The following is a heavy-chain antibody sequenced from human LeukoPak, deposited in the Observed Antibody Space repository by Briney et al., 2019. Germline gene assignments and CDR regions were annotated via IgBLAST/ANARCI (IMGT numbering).Heavy chain of an antibody. J-gene: IGHJ6*04. CDR2: ICYSGST. V-gene: IGHV4-61*01. D-gene: IGHD2-15*01. CDR1: GGPVSSGSYY. Sequence: KPSETLSLTCTVSGGPVSSGSYYWSWIPQPPGKGLEWIGYICYSGSTYYNSSLKSRVTISVDTSKNQFSLKLSSVTAADTAVYYCARDSDCSGGSCYSDGYYYYNGIDVWGKGTTATVSS. CDR3: ARDSDCSGGSCYSDGYYYYNGIDV.